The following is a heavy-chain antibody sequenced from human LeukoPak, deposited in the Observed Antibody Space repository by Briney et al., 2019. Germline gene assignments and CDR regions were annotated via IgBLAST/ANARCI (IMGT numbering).Heavy chain of an antibody. V-gene: IGHV3-7*03. D-gene: IGHD6-13*01. Sequence: GGSLRLSCAASGFTFSSYWMSWVRQAPGKGLEWVANIKQDGSEKYYVDSVKGRFTISRDNAKNSLYLQMNSLRVEDTAVYYCARAHLYSSSWYFDYWGQGTLVTVSS. CDR3: ARAHLYSSSWYFDY. CDR2: IKQDGSEK. J-gene: IGHJ4*02. CDR1: GFTFSSYW.